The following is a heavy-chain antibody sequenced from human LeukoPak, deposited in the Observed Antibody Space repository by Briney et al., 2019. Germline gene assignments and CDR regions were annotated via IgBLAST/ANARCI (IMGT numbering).Heavy chain of an antibody. Sequence: GGSLRLSCAASGFTFSSYAMHWVRQAPGKGLEWVAVISYDGSNKYYADSVKGRFTISRDNSKNTLYLQMNSLRAEDTAVYYCAKDRYDSSGPIDYWGQGTLVTVSS. CDR1: GFTFSSYA. V-gene: IGHV3-30*04. J-gene: IGHJ4*02. CDR2: ISYDGSNK. D-gene: IGHD3-22*01. CDR3: AKDRYDSSGPIDY.